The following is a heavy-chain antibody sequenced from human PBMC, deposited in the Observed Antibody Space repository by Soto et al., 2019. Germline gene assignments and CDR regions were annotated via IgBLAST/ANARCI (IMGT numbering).Heavy chain of an antibody. CDR1: GYTFFTYD. V-gene: IGHV1-18*01. CDR2: ISTYSGDT. CDR3: ARHQGPTTSENWFDP. D-gene: IGHD5-12*01. J-gene: IGHJ5*02. Sequence: QVHLVQSGVEVKTPGASVKVSCQASGYTFFTYDISWVRQAPGQGLEWMGWISTYSGDTKYAQKFQGRVTMTTDTSTTTAYLELRSLRSDDTAVYYCARHQGPTTSENWFDPGGQGTLVTVSS.